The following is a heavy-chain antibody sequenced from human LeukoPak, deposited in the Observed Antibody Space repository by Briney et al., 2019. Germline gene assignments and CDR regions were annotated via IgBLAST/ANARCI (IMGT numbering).Heavy chain of an antibody. V-gene: IGHV1-46*01. CDR3: SVVVQLAAFDI. CDR1: GYTFTSYY. J-gene: IGHJ3*02. Sequence: GASVKVSCKASGYTFTSYYMHWVRQAPGQGLEWMGIINPSGGSTSYAQKFQGRVTMTRDTSTSTVYMELSSLRSEDTAVYYCSVVVQLAAFDIWGQGTMVTVSS. D-gene: IGHD3-22*01. CDR2: INPSGGST.